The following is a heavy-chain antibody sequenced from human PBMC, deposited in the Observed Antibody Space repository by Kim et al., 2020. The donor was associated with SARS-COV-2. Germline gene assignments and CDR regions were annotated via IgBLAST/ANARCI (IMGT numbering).Heavy chain of an antibody. CDR1: GFTFSKYA. D-gene: IGHD5-12*01. Sequence: GGSLRLSCAASGFTFSKYAMTWVRQAPGKGLEWVSGISGSGDTTVYADSVKGRFTISRDNSRDTLYLQMNSLRVEDAARYYCAKDGYIGFGGVAE. CDR3: AKDGYIGFGGVAE. J-gene: IGHJ1*01. CDR2: ISGSGDTT. V-gene: IGHV3-23*01.